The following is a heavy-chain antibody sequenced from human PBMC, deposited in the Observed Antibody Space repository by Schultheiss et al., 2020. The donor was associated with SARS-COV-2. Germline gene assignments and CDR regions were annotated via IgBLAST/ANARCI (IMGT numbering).Heavy chain of an antibody. CDR2: IYYSGST. V-gene: IGHV4-59*12. J-gene: IGHJ6*02. CDR1: GGSISSYY. CDR3: ARAYDRSSWYPPGVWYGMDV. D-gene: IGHD6-13*01. Sequence: SETLSLTCTVSGGSISSYYWSWIRQPPGKGLEWIGSIYYSGSTYYNPSLKSRVTMSVDTSKNQFSLKLSFVTAAATAVYYCARAYDRSSWYPPGVWYGMDVWGQGTTVTVSS.